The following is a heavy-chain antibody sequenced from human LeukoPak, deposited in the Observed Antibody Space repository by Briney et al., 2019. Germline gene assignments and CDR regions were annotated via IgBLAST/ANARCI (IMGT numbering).Heavy chain of an antibody. V-gene: IGHV1-3*01. CDR1: GYTFTSYA. Sequence: ASVKVSCKASGYTFTSYAMHWVRQAPGQRLEWMGWINAGNGNTKYSQXFQGRVTITRDTSASTAYMELSSLRSEDTAVYYCARGYSYGYFDYWGQGTLVTVSS. CDR3: ARGYSYGYFDY. D-gene: IGHD5-18*01. CDR2: INAGNGNT. J-gene: IGHJ4*02.